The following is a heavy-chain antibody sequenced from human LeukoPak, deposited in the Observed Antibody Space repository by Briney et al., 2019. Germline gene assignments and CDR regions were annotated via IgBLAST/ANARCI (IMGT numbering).Heavy chain of an antibody. D-gene: IGHD3-22*01. CDR2: IYYSGST. V-gene: IGHV4-30-4*08. Sequence: SQTLSLTCTVSGGSISSGDYYWSWIRQPLGKGLEWIGYIYYSGSTYYNPSLKSRVTISVDTSKNQFSLKLSSVTAADTAVYYCARDGWYYYDTTGSDAFDIWGQGTMVTVSS. CDR3: ARDGWYYYDTTGSDAFDI. J-gene: IGHJ3*02. CDR1: GGSISSGDYY.